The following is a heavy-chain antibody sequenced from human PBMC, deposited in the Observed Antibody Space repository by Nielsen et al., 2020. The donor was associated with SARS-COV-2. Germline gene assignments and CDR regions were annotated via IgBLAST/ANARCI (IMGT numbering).Heavy chain of an antibody. CDR3: ARCAYYYDSSGYPHPTLFDY. D-gene: IGHD3-22*01. Sequence: GESLKISCAASGFTFSTYSMNWVRQAPGTGLEWVSYISTSSSPKYYADSVKGRFIISRDNAKNSLYLQMNSLGAEDTAVYYCARCAYYYDSSGYPHPTLFDYWGQGTLVTVSS. J-gene: IGHJ4*02. CDR1: GFTFSTYS. V-gene: IGHV3-48*01. CDR2: ISTSSSPK.